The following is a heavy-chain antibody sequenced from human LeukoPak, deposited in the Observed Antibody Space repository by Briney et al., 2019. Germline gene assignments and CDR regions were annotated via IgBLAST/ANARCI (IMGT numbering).Heavy chain of an antibody. CDR3: ARGGYGGAPDY. CDR1: GGSISSGGYS. D-gene: IGHD1-26*01. Sequence: SETLSLTCAVSGGSISSGGYSWSWIRQPPGKGLEWIGYIYHSGSAYYNPSLKSRVTISVDRSKNQFSLKLSSVTAADTAVYYCARGGYGGAPDYWGQGTLVTVSS. J-gene: IGHJ4*02. CDR2: IYHSGSA. V-gene: IGHV4-30-2*01.